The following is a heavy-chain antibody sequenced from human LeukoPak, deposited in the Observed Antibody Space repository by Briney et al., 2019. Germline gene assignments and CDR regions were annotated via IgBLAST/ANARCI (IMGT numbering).Heavy chain of an antibody. D-gene: IGHD1/OR15-1a*01. V-gene: IGHV3-23*01. J-gene: IGHJ6*03. CDR1: GFTFSSYA. CDR2: ISGSGADT. CDR3: AKETTYGGANYYYYYMDV. Sequence: GGSLRLSCAASGFTFSSYAMSWVRQAPGKGLDWVSGISGSGADTYFADSVKGRFTISRDNSKNTLYLQMNSLRAEDTAVYFCAKETTYGGANYYYYYMDVWGKGTTVTVSS.